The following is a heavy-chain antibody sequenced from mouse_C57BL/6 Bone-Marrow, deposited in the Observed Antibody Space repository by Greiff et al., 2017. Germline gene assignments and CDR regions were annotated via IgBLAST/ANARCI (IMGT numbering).Heavy chain of an antibody. D-gene: IGHD2-2*01. V-gene: IGHV1-9*01. Sequence: QFHVKPPGAELMKPGASVKLSCKPTCYTFTGYWIEWLKQRPGHGLAWIGEILPSRDSTNSNEQFKGTATLTADTSASTAYMQLSSLTTEDSAVYYCARGATMVTGGFAYWGQGTLVNVSA. CDR2: ILPSRDST. CDR3: ARGATMVTGGFAY. J-gene: IGHJ3*01. CDR1: CYTFTGYW.